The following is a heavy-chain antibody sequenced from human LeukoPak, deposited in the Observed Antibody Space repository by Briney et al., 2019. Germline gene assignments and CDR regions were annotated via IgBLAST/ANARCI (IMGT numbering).Heavy chain of an antibody. D-gene: IGHD5-18*01. CDR3: ARNISLGRDATMVTVFDY. V-gene: IGHV4-38-2*01. CDR1: GYFINSGYY. CDR2: IYHSGST. Sequence: SETLSLTCAVSGYFINSGYYWGWIRQPPGKGLEWIGSIYHSGSTSYNPSLKSRVTISVDTSKNHFSLRLTSVTAADTAVYYCARNISLGRDATMVTVFDYWGQGTLVTVSS. J-gene: IGHJ4*02.